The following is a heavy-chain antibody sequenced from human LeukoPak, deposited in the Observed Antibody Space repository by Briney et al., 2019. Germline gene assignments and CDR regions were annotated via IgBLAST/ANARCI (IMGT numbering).Heavy chain of an antibody. D-gene: IGHD2/OR15-2a*01. CDR3: ARVREGLMEYSYYYMEV. CDR2: MNPNSCNT. Sequence: GSAVNVSCKASGYTFTSYDINWVRQATGQGLEWMGGMNPNSCNTGYAQKFQGRVTMTRNTTISTAYMELSSMRSEDTAVYYCARVREGLMEYSYYYMEVWGKGTTVT. J-gene: IGHJ6*03. V-gene: IGHV1-8*01. CDR1: GYTFTSYD.